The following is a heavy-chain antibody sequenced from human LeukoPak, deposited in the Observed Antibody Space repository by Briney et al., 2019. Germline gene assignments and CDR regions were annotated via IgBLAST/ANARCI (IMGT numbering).Heavy chain of an antibody. CDR1: GGSISSGSYY. D-gene: IGHD3-22*01. J-gene: IGHJ4*02. CDR2: IYYSGST. CDR3: ARVDYYDSSGYPFDY. Sequence: KASETLSLTCTVSGGSISSGSYYWGWIRQPPGKGLEWIGSIYYSGSTYYNPSLKSRVTISVDTSKNQFSLKLSSVTAADTAVYYCARVDYYDSSGYPFDYWGQGTLVTVSS. V-gene: IGHV4-39*01.